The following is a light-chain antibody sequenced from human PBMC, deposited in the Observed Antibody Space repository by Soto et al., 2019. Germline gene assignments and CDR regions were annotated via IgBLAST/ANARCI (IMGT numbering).Light chain of an antibody. J-gene: IGKJ4*01. CDR1: QSLVGPY. CDR3: HQYGNVPLT. CDR2: GAS. Sequence: EIVLTQYPGTLSLSPGERATLSCRASQSLVGPYLAWYQQKPGQAPRLLIYGASSRAAGIPDRFSGSGSGTDFTLTITRLEPEDFAVYYCHQYGNVPLTFGGGTKVEIK. V-gene: IGKV3-20*01.